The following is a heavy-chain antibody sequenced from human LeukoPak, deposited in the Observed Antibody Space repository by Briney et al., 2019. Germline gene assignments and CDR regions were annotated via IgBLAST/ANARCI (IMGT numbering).Heavy chain of an antibody. CDR1: GGSISSGSYY. D-gene: IGHD3-22*01. V-gene: IGHV4-61*02. CDR3: ARESITMIVVVIPGAFDI. CDR2: MYTSGST. J-gene: IGHJ3*02. Sequence: SQTLSLTCTVSGGSISSGSYYWSWIRQPAGKGLEWIGRMYTSGSTNDNPSLKSRVTISVDTSKNQFSLKLSSVTAADTAVYYCARESITMIVVVIPGAFDIWGQGTMVTVSS.